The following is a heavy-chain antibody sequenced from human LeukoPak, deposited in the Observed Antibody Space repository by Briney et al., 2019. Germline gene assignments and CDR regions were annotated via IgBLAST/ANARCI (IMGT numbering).Heavy chain of an antibody. J-gene: IGHJ5*02. CDR3: ARGHLNYYDSSGLNWFDP. CDR1: GYTFTSYG. V-gene: IGHV1-18*01. CDR2: ISAYNGNT. D-gene: IGHD3-22*01. Sequence: ASVKVSCKASGYTFTSYGISWVRQAPGQGLEWMGWISAYNGNTNYAQKLQGRVTMTTDTSTSTAYMGLRSLRSDDTAVYYCARGHLNYYDSSGLNWFDPWGQGTLVTVSS.